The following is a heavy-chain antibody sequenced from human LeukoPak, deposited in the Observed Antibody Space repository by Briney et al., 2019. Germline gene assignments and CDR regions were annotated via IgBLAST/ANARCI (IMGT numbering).Heavy chain of an antibody. CDR1: GYTLTELF. V-gene: IGHV1-24*01. D-gene: IGHD6-13*01. CDR3: ATYIAAAYYYGMDV. Sequence: GASVKVSCKVSGYTLTELFMHWVRQAPGKGLEWMGGFDPEDGETIYAQKFQGRVTMTEDTSTDTAYMELSSLRSEDTAVYYCATYIAAAYYYGMDVWGQGTTVTVSS. J-gene: IGHJ6*02. CDR2: FDPEDGET.